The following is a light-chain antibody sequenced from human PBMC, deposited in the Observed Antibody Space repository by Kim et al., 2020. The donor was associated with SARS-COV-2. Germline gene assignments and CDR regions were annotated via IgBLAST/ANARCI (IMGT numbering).Light chain of an antibody. CDR3: QVWGTNSDQL. CDR2: YNS. CDR1: NIGIKL. V-gene: IGLV3-21*04. J-gene: IGLJ2*01. Sequence: SYELTQPPSASVAPGKTARITCGGINIGIKLVHWYQQKPGQAPVVVMYYNSDRPSGIPERFSGSNSGNTATLTISRVEAGDEATYYCQVWGTNSDQLFGGGTKLTVL.